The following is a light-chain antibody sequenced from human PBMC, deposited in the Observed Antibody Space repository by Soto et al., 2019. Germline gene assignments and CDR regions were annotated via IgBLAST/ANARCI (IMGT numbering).Light chain of an antibody. J-gene: IGKJ2*01. CDR3: QQRGA. Sequence: EVVLTQSPATLSLSPGERATLSCRASQSVDSSLAWYQQKLGQAPRLLIYDASNRATGIPGRFSGSGSGTDFTLTISSLGPEAFAVYYCQQRGAFGQGPKVEIK. CDR2: DAS. V-gene: IGKV3-11*01. CDR1: QSVDSS.